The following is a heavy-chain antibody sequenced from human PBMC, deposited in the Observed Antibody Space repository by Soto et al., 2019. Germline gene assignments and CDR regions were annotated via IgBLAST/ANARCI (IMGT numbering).Heavy chain of an antibody. CDR1: GFTFSSYG. Sequence: QVQLVESGGGVVQPGRSLRLSCAASGFTFSSYGMHWVRQAPGKGLEWVAVISYDGSNKYYADSVKGRSTISRDNSKNTLYLQMNSLRAEDTAVYYCAKSSDYVWGSTVDYWGQGTLVTVSS. D-gene: IGHD3-16*01. CDR3: AKSSDYVWGSTVDY. CDR2: ISYDGSNK. V-gene: IGHV3-30*18. J-gene: IGHJ4*02.